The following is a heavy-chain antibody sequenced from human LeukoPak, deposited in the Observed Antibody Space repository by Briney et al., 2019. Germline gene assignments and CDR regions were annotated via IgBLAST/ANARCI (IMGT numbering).Heavy chain of an antibody. CDR1: GGSISGYY. CDR2: IYSSGGA. J-gene: IGHJ4*02. Sequence: SETLSLTCSVSGGSISGYYWGWIRQPPGKGLEWVGYIYSSGGANYNPSLRSRVAISVDTSKNYFSLKLTSVTAADTAVYYCARLGCCSGGSCLGADYWGQGTLVTVSS. V-gene: IGHV4-59*08. D-gene: IGHD2-15*01. CDR3: ARLGCCSGGSCLGADY.